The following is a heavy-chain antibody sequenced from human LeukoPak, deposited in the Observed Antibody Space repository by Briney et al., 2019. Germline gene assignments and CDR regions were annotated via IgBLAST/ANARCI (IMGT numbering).Heavy chain of an antibody. D-gene: IGHD2-15*01. CDR1: GFTFSSYG. V-gene: IGHV3-30*18. CDR2: ISYDGSNK. J-gene: IGHJ6*01. CDR3: AKVQDIVVVVAATRYGMDV. Sequence: GGSLRLSCAASGFTFSSYGMHWVRQAPGKGLEWVAVISYDGSNKYYADSVKGRFTISRDDSKNTLYLQMNSLRAEDTAVYYCAKVQDIVVVVAATRYGMDVWGQGTTVTVSS.